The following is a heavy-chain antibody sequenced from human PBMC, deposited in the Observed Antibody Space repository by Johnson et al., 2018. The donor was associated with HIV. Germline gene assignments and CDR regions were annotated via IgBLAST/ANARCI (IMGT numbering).Heavy chain of an antibody. Sequence: VQLVESGGRVVRRGGSLRLSCAASGFTFDDYGMSWVRQGPGKGLEWVSGIDWNGGRTGYADSVKGRFTISRDNTKNSLHLQMNSLRAEDTAVYYCARERDDSSGYYYHDAFDIWGQGTMVTVSS. CDR1: GFTFDDYG. V-gene: IGHV3-20*04. CDR3: ARERDDSSGYYYHDAFDI. J-gene: IGHJ3*02. D-gene: IGHD3-22*01. CDR2: IDWNGGRT.